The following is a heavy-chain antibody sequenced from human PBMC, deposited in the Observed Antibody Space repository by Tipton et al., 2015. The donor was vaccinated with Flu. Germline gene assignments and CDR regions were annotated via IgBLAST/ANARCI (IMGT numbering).Heavy chain of an antibody. D-gene: IGHD3-10*01. Sequence: LRLSCTVSGGSISSYYWSWSRQPPGKGLEWIGYIYYSGRTNYNPSLKSRVTISVDTSKNQFSLKLSSVTAADTAVYYCARDYYGSGYDAFDIWGQGTMVTGSS. CDR1: GGSISSYY. J-gene: IGHJ3*02. CDR3: ARDYYGSGYDAFDI. CDR2: IYYSGRT. V-gene: IGHV4-59*01.